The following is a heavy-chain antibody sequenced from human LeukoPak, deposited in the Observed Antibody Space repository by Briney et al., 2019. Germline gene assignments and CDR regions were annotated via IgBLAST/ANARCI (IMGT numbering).Heavy chain of an antibody. CDR1: GGSISSGDYY. Sequence: PSQTLSLTCTVSGGSISSGDYYWSWIRQPPGKGLEWIGYIYYSGSTYYNPSLKSRVTISVDTSKNQFSLKLSSVTAADTAVYYCARHPYYYGSGSYYNGPDAFDIWGQGTMVTVSS. CDR2: IYYSGST. D-gene: IGHD3-10*01. CDR3: ARHPYYYGSGSYYNGPDAFDI. V-gene: IGHV4-30-4*01. J-gene: IGHJ3*02.